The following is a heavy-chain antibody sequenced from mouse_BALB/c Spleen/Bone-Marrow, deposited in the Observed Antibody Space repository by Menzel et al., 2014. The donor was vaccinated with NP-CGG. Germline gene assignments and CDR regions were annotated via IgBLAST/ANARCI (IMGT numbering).Heavy chain of an antibody. CDR1: GYPFSSYW. V-gene: IGHV1-80*01. D-gene: IGHD2-10*02. J-gene: IGHJ2*01. Sequence: VQLQQSGAELVRPGSSVKISCKASGYPFSSYWMSWAKQRPGQGLEWIGQIYPGDGETNYNGKFKGNATLTADKSSSTAYMQLISLTSEGSAVYFCARKYGDYWGQGTTLTVSS. CDR3: ARKYGDY. CDR2: IYPGDGET.